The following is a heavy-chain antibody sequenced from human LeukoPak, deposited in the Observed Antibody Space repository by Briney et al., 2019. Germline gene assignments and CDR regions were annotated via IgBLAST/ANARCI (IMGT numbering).Heavy chain of an antibody. CDR1: GFTFSSYA. V-gene: IGHV3-23*01. D-gene: IGHD2-2*01. CDR2: ISGSGDST. J-gene: IGHJ6*03. Sequence: GGSLRLSCAASGFTFSSYAMSWVRQAPGKGLEWVSCISGSGDSTYYADSVKGRFTISRDNSKNTLYLRMNSLRAEDTAVYYCARDVADQLLRDYYMDVWGKGTTVTVSS. CDR3: ARDVADQLLRDYYMDV.